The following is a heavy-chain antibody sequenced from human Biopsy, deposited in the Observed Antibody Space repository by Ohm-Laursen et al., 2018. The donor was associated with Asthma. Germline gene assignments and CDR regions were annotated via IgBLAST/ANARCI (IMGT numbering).Heavy chain of an antibody. CDR2: ISAYNGNT. J-gene: IGHJ4*02. CDR1: GGTFSRYA. Sequence: VSSVKVSCKASGGTFSRYAISWVRQAPGQGLEWMGWISAYNGNTNYAQKLQGRVTMTTDTSTSTAYMELRSLRSDDTAVYYCARDGPVGAPSDYWGQGTLVTVSS. D-gene: IGHD1-26*01. CDR3: ARDGPVGAPSDY. V-gene: IGHV1-18*01.